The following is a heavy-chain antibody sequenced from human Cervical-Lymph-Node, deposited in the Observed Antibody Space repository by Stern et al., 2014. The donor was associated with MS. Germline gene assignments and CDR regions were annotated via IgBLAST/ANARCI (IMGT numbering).Heavy chain of an antibody. Sequence: VQLVQSGSEVRKPGSSVNVTCKASGGTFRSFAVNWVRQAPGQGLEWVGGIIPVFWKPTSAPKFQGSITVISDESTNTVYLELSRLTSDDTATYFCASAHPATRRGYKGMNVWGQGTTIAVSS. D-gene: IGHD2-2*01. CDR1: GGTFRSFA. CDR2: IIPVFWKP. J-gene: IGHJ6*02. V-gene: IGHV1-69*01. CDR3: ASAHPATRRGYKGMNV.